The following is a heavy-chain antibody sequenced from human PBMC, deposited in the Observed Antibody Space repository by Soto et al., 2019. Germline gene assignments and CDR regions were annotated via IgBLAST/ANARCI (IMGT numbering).Heavy chain of an antibody. CDR3: ARPCGGRGNFAS. D-gene: IGHD2-21*01. CDR1: GGSITTGVCS. V-gene: IGHV4-31*03. Sequence: NPSETLSLTCSVSGGSITTGVCSWNWMRQNAGEGMEWVGYSFSSGRSHFNQSLKSRSQTFVHTSRNQLSLRLAYVNAGDPALYHCARPCGGRGNFASWGMGVLVTLSS. CDR2: SFSSGRS. J-gene: IGHJ1*01.